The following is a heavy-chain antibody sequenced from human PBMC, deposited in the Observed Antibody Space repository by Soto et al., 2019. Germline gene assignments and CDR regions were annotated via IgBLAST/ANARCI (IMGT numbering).Heavy chain of an antibody. D-gene: IGHD5-12*01. CDR2: ISYDGSNK. CDR1: GFTFSSYA. V-gene: IGHV3-30-3*01. CDR3: ARGLVAIDY. J-gene: IGHJ4*02. Sequence: ESGGGVVQPGRSLRLSCAASGFTFSSYAMHWVRQAPGKGLEWVAVISYDGSNKYYADSVKGRFTISRDNSKNTLYLQMNSLRAEDTAVYYCARGLVAIDYWGQGTLVTVSS.